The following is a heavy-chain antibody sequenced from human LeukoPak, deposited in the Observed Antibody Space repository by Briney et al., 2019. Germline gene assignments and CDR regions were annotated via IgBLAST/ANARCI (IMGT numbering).Heavy chain of an antibody. CDR3: ARDIVVVVAATPYWFDP. CDR2: IIPIFGTA. CDR1: GGTFSSYA. D-gene: IGHD2-15*01. Sequence: VASVKVSCKASGGTFSSYAISWVRQAPGQGLEWMGRIIPIFGTANYAQKFQGRVTITADKSTSTAYMELSSLRSEDTAVYYCARDIVVVVAATPYWFDPWGQGTLVTVSS. V-gene: IGHV1-69*06. J-gene: IGHJ5*02.